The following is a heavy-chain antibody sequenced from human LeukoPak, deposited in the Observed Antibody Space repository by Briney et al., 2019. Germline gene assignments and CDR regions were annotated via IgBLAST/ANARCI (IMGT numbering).Heavy chain of an antibody. J-gene: IGHJ4*02. CDR3: TRAALVVVPAAIGY. CDR2: IRSKAYGGTT. CDR1: GFTFGDYA. V-gene: IGHV3-49*04. D-gene: IGHD2-2*01. Sequence: GGSLRLSCTASGFTFGDYAMSWVRQAPGKGLEWVGFIRSKAYGGTTEYAASVKGRFTISRDDSKSIAYLQMNSLKTEDTAVYYCTRAALVVVPAAIGYWGQGTLVTVSS.